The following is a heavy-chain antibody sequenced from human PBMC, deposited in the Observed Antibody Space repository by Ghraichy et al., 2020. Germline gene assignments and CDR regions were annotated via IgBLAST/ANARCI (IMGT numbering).Heavy chain of an antibody. J-gene: IGHJ5*02. CDR1: GGTFSSYS. V-gene: IGHV1-69*13. CDR2: IIPILGTA. D-gene: IGHD3-10*01. CDR3: ATRQVWGVIRGWFDP. Sequence: SVKVSCKASGGTFSSYSISWVRQAPGQGLEWMGGIIPILGTANYAQKFQGRVTITADESTSTAYMELSSLRSEDTAVYYCATRQVWGVIRGWFDPWGQGTLVTVSS.